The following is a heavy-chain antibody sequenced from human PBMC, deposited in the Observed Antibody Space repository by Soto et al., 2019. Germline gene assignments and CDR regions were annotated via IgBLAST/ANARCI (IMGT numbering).Heavy chain of an antibody. J-gene: IGHJ4*02. CDR2: IYTSGST. D-gene: IGHD3-10*01. CDR3: ARDLFGELLYHFDY. V-gene: IGHV4-4*07. Sequence: SETLSLTCTVSGGSISSYYWSWIRQPAGKGLEWIGRIYTSGSTNYNPSLKSRVTMSVDTSKNQFSLKLSSVTAADTAVYYCARDLFGELLYHFDYWGQETLVTVSS. CDR1: GGSISSYY.